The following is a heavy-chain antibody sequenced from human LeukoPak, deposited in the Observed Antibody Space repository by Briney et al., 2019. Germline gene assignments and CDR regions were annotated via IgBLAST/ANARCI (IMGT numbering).Heavy chain of an antibody. CDR2: VSSSSSYI. CDR1: GFTFSSYS. J-gene: IGHJ4*02. V-gene: IGHV3-21*01. Sequence: PGGSLRLSCAASGFTFSSYSMNWVRQAPGKGLEWVSSVSSSSSYIYYADSVKGRFTISRDNAKNSLYLQMNSLRAEDTAVYYCAKGVVVAVFDYWGQGTLVTVSS. D-gene: IGHD2-15*01. CDR3: AKGVVVAVFDY.